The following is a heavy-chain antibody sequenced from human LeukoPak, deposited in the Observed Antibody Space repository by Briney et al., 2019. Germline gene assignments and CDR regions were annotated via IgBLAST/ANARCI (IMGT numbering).Heavy chain of an antibody. CDR2: INHSGST. CDR3: ARGIVVVVAATRWFDP. J-gene: IGHJ5*02. Sequence: PSETLSLTCAVYGGSFSGYYWSWIRQPPGKGLEWIGEINHSGSTNYNPSLTSRGTISVDTSKNQFSLKLSSVTAADTAVYYCARGIVVVVAATRWFDPWGQGTLVTVSS. D-gene: IGHD2-15*01. V-gene: IGHV4-34*01. CDR1: GGSFSGYY.